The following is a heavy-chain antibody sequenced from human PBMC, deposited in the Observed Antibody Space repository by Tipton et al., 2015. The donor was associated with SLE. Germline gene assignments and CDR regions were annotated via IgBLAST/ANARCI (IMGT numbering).Heavy chain of an antibody. CDR1: GGSLTSNSHY. V-gene: IGHV4-39*07. J-gene: IGHJ4*02. CDR2: ISSAGST. D-gene: IGHD3-10*01. Sequence: TLSLTCSVSGGSLTSNSHYWVWIRQPPGKGLEWIGSISSAGSTYYNPSLKSRITISVDTSKNQFSLNLTSVTAADTAVYYCARQYYCGPGSCPMGYWGQGTLVSVSS. CDR3: ARQYYCGPGSCPMGY.